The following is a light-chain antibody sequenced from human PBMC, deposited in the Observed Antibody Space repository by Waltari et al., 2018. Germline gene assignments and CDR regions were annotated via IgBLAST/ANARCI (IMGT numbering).Light chain of an antibody. Sequence: SSDLTQDPAVSVALGQTVRITCQGDSLRSYYETWYQQKPGQAPFLVIFGQNKRPSGIPDRFSGSSSRNTASLTITGAQAEDEADYYCSCRDNSGFRHVFGTGTKVTV. J-gene: IGLJ1*01. CDR3: SCRDNSGFRHV. CDR1: SLRSYY. V-gene: IGLV3-19*01. CDR2: GQN.